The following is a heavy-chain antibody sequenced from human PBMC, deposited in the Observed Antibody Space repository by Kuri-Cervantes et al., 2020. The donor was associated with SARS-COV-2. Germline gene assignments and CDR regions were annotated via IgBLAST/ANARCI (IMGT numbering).Heavy chain of an antibody. J-gene: IGHJ6*02. D-gene: IGHD3-3*01. CDR1: GGSFSGYY. CDR3: ARAGFLDHPDHYYGMDV. CDR2: INHSGST. V-gene: IGHV4-34*01. Sequence: GPLRLPFAVYGGSFSGYYWSWIRQPPGKGLEWIGEINHSGSTNYNPSLKSRVTISVDTSKNQFSLELSSVTAADTAVYYCARAGFLDHPDHYYGMDVWGQGTTVTVSS.